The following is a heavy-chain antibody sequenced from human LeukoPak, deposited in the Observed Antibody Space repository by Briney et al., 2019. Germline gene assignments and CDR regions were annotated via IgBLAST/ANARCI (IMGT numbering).Heavy chain of an antibody. Sequence: GGSLRLSCAASGFTFSDNYMSWVRQAPGKGLEWVSVIYSGGSTNYADSVKGRFTISRDKSKNTLYLQMNSLRADDTAVYYCARDPGYSYGLDYWGQGTLVTVSS. CDR2: IYSGGST. V-gene: IGHV3-66*01. CDR3: ARDPGYSYGLDY. CDR1: GFTFSDNY. J-gene: IGHJ4*02. D-gene: IGHD5-18*01.